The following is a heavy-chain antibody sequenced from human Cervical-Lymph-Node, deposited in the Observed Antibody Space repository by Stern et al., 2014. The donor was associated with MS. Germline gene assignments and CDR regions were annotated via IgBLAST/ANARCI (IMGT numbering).Heavy chain of an antibody. CDR1: GGSISSYY. D-gene: IGHD3-16*01. CDR3: ARGRGASQYYYYGMDV. CDR2: IYYSGST. Sequence: VQLVESGPGLVKPSETLSLTCTVSGGSISSYYWSWIRQPPGQGLEWIGHIYYSGSTNYNPSLKSRVTISVDTSKNQFSLKLSSVTAADTAVYYCARGRGASQYYYYGMDVWGQGTTVTVSS. V-gene: IGHV4-59*01. J-gene: IGHJ6*02.